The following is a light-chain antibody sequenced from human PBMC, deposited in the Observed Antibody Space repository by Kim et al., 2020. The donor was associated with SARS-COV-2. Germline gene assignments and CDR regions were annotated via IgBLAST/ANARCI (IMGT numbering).Light chain of an antibody. CDR3: QQRTSWPLT. J-gene: IGKJ4*01. CDR2: DAF. CDR1: QSISKN. V-gene: IGKV3-11*01. Sequence: LSPGERAAIPCRASQSISKNFAWYQQKSGQAPRLVIYDAFNRATGIPARFSGSGSGTDFTLTISSLEPEDFAVYYCQQRTSWPLTFGGGTKVDIK.